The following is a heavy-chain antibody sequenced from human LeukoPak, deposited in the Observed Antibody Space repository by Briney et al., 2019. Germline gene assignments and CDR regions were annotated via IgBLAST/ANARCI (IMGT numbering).Heavy chain of an antibody. D-gene: IGHD1-26*01. CDR2: ISWNSGSI. V-gene: IGHV3-9*01. J-gene: IGHJ5*02. CDR3: AKDGNSGDLEWFDP. CDR1: GFTFDDYA. Sequence: GRSLRLSCAASGFTFDDYAMHWVRQAPGKGLEWVSGISWNSGSIGYADSVKGRFTISRDNSKNTLYLQMNSLRAEDTAVYYCAKDGNSGDLEWFDPWGQGTLVTVSS.